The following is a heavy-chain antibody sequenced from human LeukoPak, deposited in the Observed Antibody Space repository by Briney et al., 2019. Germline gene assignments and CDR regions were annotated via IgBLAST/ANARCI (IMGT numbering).Heavy chain of an antibody. CDR2: IYHSGST. J-gene: IGHJ4*02. CDR1: GGSISSNNW. V-gene: IGHV4-4*02. CDR3: ARDAGGYSYGYGFDY. Sequence: PSETLSLTCAVSGGSISSNNWWSWVRQPPGKGLEWIGDIYHSGSTNYNPSLKSRVTISVDTSKNQFSLKVTSVTAADTAVYYCARDAGGYSYGYGFDYWGQGTLVTVSS. D-gene: IGHD5-18*01.